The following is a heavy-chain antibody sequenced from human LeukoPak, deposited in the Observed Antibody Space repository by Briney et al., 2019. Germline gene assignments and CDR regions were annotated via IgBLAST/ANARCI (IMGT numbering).Heavy chain of an antibody. CDR2: ISDNGGDT. V-gene: IGHV3-23*01. CDR1: GFTFNNYA. J-gene: IGHJ4*02. CDR3: ARDTHSYGFDY. Sequence: GGSLRLSCAASGFTFNNYAMSWVRQAPGKGLGWVSAISDNGGDTKYADSVKGRFTISRDNSKNTLYLQMNSLRVEDTAVYYCARDTHSYGFDYWGQGTLVTVSS. D-gene: IGHD5-18*01.